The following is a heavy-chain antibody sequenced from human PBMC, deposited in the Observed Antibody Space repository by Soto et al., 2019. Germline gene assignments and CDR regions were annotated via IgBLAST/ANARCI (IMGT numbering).Heavy chain of an antibody. J-gene: IGHJ4*02. D-gene: IGHD6-13*01. Sequence: QIQLVQSGTEVREPGASVKVSCQASGYTFTSYGIIWVRQAPGQGLELMGWISGYNNNKNYAQKYQARVTMTTDTSTRTAYMELRSLRSDDTGVYYCARVGAIAPAEGDYWGQGTLVTVSS. CDR3: ARVGAIAPAEGDY. CDR1: GYTFTSYG. V-gene: IGHV1-18*01. CDR2: ISGYNNNK.